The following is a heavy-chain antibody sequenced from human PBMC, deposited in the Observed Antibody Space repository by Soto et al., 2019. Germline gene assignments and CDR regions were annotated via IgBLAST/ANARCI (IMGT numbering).Heavy chain of an antibody. D-gene: IGHD1-20*01. Sequence: PSETLSLTCSVSGDAISNYYWSWIRQTPGRGLEWIGCVHESGSTDYNPSLKGRVTISLHTSKSKFSLSLRSATAADTATYYCARGARALITSFFAYWGQGIPVTVSS. J-gene: IGHJ4*02. V-gene: IGHV4-59*01. CDR1: GDAISNYY. CDR2: VHESGST. CDR3: ARGARALITSFFAY.